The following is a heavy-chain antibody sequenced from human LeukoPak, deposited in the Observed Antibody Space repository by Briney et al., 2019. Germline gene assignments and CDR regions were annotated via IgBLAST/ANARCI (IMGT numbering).Heavy chain of an antibody. V-gene: IGHV4-39*01. Sequence: SETLSLTCTLSGGSMSSTGYFWDWSRQPPGKGLEWIGSIYHNGSTFYNPSLKRRVTISADTSKTQFSLSLSSVTAADTDVYYCARHPFRWHGVAAARNAFDIWGQGTMVTVSS. CDR3: ARHPFRWHGVAAARNAFDI. CDR2: IYHNGST. D-gene: IGHD2-2*01. CDR1: GGSMSSTGYF. J-gene: IGHJ3*02.